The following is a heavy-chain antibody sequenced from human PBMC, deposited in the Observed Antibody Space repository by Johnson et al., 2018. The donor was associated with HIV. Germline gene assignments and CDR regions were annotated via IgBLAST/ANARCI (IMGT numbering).Heavy chain of an antibody. D-gene: IGHD2-15*01. CDR2: IYTGGNT. CDR1: GFTVTSHY. CDR3: ARAPWVVAATLPGAFDI. J-gene: IGHJ3*02. Sequence: VQLVESGGGVVQPGRSLRLSCAASGFTVTSHYMSWVRQAPGMGLEWVSVIYTGGNTYYANSVKDRFTISRDISKNSLYLQMNSLRAEDTAVYYCARAPWVVAATLPGAFDIWGQGTMVTVSS. V-gene: IGHV3-66*01.